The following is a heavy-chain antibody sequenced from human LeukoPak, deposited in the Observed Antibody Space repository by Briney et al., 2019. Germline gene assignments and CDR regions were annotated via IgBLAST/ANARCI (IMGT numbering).Heavy chain of an antibody. V-gene: IGHV3-23*01. J-gene: IGHJ3*02. CDR2: ISGSGGST. CDR1: GFIFSSYA. CDR3: AREGPYDGSDGDAFDI. Sequence: GGSLRLSCAASGFIFSSYAMSWVRQAPGKGLEWVSAISGSGGSTYYADSVKGRFSISRDNAKNSLYLQMNSLRAEDTAVYYCAREGPYDGSDGDAFDIWGQGTMVTVSS. D-gene: IGHD3-22*01.